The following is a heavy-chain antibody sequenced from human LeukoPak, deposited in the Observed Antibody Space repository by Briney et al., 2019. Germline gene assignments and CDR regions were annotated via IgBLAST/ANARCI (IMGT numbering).Heavy chain of an antibody. V-gene: IGHV3-33*06. CDR2: IWYDGSNK. D-gene: IGHD3-22*01. Sequence: VGSLRLSCASSGFTFNSYGMHWVRQAPGKGLVWVAVIWYDGSNKYYADSVKGRFTIYRDNSKNSLYLQMNSLRAEDTAVYYCAKGHRSSCYCQLDYWGQGTLVTVSS. CDR3: AKGHRSSCYCQLDY. CDR1: GFTFNSYG. J-gene: IGHJ4*02.